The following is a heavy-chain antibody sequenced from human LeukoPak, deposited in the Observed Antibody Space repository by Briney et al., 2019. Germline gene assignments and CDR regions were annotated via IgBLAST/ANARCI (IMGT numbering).Heavy chain of an antibody. D-gene: IGHD3-10*02. V-gene: IGHV3-11*04. CDR2: ISSSGSTI. J-gene: IGHJ6*04. Sequence: GGSLRLSCAASGFTCSNDWMSWVRQAPGKGLEWVSYISSSGSTIYYADSLKGRFTISRDNAKNSLYLQMNSLRAEDTAVYYCAELGITMIGGVWGKGTTVTISS. CDR3: AELGITMIGGV. CDR1: GFTCSNDW.